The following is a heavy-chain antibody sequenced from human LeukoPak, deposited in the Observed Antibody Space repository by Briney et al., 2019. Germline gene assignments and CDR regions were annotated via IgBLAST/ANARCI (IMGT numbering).Heavy chain of an antibody. D-gene: IGHD3-22*01. J-gene: IGHJ4*02. V-gene: IGHV3-33*01. CDR3: ARGDSSGYLFDY. CDR1: GFTFNSYG. Sequence: GGSLRLSCAASGFTFNSYGMHWVRQAPGKGLEWVAVIWYDGSNKYYADSVKGRFTISRDNSKNTLYLQMNSLRAEDTAVYYCARGDSSGYLFDYWGQGTLVTVSS. CDR2: IWYDGSNK.